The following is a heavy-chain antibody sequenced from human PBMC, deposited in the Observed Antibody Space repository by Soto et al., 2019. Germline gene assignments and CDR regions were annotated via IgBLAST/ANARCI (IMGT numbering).Heavy chain of an antibody. CDR3: TRVTARPNDY. CDR2: IRSKANSYAT. J-gene: IGHJ4*02. V-gene: IGHV3-73*01. D-gene: IGHD5-18*01. CDR1: VFTFSCSA. Sequence: GGSLRLSCAASVFTFSCSAMHWVRQASGKGLEWVGRIRSKANSYATAYAASVKGRFTISRDDSKNTAYLQMNSLKTEDTAVYYCTRVTARPNDYWGQGTLVTVS.